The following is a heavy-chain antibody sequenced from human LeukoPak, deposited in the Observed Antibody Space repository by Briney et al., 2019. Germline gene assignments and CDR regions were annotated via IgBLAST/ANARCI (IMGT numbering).Heavy chain of an antibody. Sequence: PGGSLRLSCATSGITVRSNFMSWVRQAPAKGLELVSVIYSGGSTYYADSVKGRFTISRDNSKNTLYLQMNSLRAEDTAVYYCARIEYIDYWGQGTLVTVSS. CDR3: ARIEYIDY. CDR1: GITVRSNF. V-gene: IGHV3-66*01. D-gene: IGHD6-6*01. J-gene: IGHJ4*02. CDR2: IYSGGST.